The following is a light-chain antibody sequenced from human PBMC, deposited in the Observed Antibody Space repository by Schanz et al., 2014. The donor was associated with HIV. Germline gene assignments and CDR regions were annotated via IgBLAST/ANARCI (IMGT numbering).Light chain of an antibody. CDR1: QSVGSNY. CDR3: QHYGGS. V-gene: IGKV3-20*01. CDR2: GAS. J-gene: IGKJ3*01. Sequence: EIVLTQSPGTLSLSPGERGTLSCRASQSVGSNYLAWYQQKPGQAPTLLIYGASNRAAGIPDRFSGSGSGTDFTLTISRLEPEDFAVYYCQHYGGSFGPGTKVDSK.